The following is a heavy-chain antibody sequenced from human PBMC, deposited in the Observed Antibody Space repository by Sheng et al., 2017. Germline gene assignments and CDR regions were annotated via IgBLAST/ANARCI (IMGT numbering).Heavy chain of an antibody. J-gene: IGHJ4*02. CDR2: ITSGSSSI. V-gene: IGHV3-21*01. Sequence: EVQLVESGGGLVKPGGSLRLSCAASGFSFTDYTMNWVRQAPGKGLEWVSSITSGSSSIYYADSVKGLFTISRDSAKNSLYLQMNSLRAEDTAVYYCARVAARFDYWGQGTLV. D-gene: IGHD6-6*01. CDR3: ARVAARFDY. CDR1: GFSFTDYT.